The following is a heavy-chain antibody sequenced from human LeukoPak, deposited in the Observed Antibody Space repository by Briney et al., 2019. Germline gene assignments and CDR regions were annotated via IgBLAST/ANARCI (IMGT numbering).Heavy chain of an antibody. CDR2: INGDGSST. D-gene: IGHD6-25*01. CDR3: ARGPPWYFDL. Sequence: GGSLRLSCAASGFTFSSYWMHWVRQAPGKGLVWVSRINGDGSSTAHADSVKGRFTISRDNAKNTLYLQMNSLTAEDTAVYYCARGPPWYFDLWGRGTLVTVSS. V-gene: IGHV3-74*01. J-gene: IGHJ2*01. CDR1: GFTFSSYW.